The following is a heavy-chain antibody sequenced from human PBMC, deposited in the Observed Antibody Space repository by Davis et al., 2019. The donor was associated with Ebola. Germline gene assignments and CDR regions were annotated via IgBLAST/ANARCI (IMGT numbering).Heavy chain of an antibody. CDR2: IYYSGST. CDR1: GGSISSGDYY. Sequence: PSETLSLTCTVSGGSISSGDYYWSWIRQPPGKGLEWIGYIYYSGSTYYNPSLKSRVTISVDTSKNQFSLKLSSVTAADTAVYYCARAQRSGVIPLWGQGTLVTVSS. J-gene: IGHJ4*02. CDR3: ARAQRSGVIPL. D-gene: IGHD2-21*01. V-gene: IGHV4-30-4*08.